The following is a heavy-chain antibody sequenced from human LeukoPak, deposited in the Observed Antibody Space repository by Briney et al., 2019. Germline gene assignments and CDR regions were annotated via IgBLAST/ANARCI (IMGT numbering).Heavy chain of an antibody. CDR2: IKRDGSEK. V-gene: IGHV3-7*05. J-gene: IGHJ4*02. Sequence: GGSLRLSCADSGFTFSSFGMSWVRQAPGKGLEWVATIKRDGSEKHYVDSVKGRFTISRDNAEKSLYLQMNSLRAEDTAIYYCARDPSTFYFDYWGQGALVTVSS. CDR1: GFTFSSFG. D-gene: IGHD3-16*01. CDR3: ARDPSTFYFDY.